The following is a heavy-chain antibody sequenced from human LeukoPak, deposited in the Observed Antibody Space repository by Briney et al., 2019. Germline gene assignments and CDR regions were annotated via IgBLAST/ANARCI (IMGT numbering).Heavy chain of an antibody. J-gene: IGHJ4*02. CDR3: ATYGYGSGRAPDY. CDR2: INTNTGNP. CDR1: GYTFTSYA. V-gene: IGHV7-4-1*02. Sequence: ASVTVSCTASGYTFTSYAMNWVRQAPGQGLEWMGWINTNTGNPTYAQGFTGRFVFSLDTSDSTAYLQISRLTAEDTAVYYCATYGYGSGRAPDYWGQGTLVTVSS. D-gene: IGHD3-10*01.